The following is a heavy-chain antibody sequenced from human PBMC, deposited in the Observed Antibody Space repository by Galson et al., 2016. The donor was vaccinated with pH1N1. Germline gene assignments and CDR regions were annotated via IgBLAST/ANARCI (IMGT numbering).Heavy chain of an antibody. Sequence: SLRLSCAASGFTFSRYAMSWVRQAPRKGLELVSTISSGGSGTYYADSVKGRFTITRDNSKNMLHLQLSSLGAEDTAVYYCAKGISSTWRSFDSWGQGTLVTVSS. D-gene: IGHD6-13*01. CDR1: GFTFSRYA. CDR3: AKGISSTWRSFDS. J-gene: IGHJ4*02. V-gene: IGHV3-23*01. CDR2: ISSGGSGT.